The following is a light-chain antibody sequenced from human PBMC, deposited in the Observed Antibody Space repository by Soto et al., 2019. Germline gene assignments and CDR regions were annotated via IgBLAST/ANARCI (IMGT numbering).Light chain of an antibody. CDR1: SSDVGSYNL. V-gene: IGLV2-14*02. CDR2: EGS. J-gene: IGLJ1*01. CDR3: SSYTSDSSYV. Sequence: QSALAQPASVSGSPGQSVTISCTGTSSDVGSYNLVSWYQQHPGKAPKLMIYEGSKRPSGVSNRFSGSKSGNTASLTISGLQAEDEGDYYCSSYTSDSSYVFGSGTRSPS.